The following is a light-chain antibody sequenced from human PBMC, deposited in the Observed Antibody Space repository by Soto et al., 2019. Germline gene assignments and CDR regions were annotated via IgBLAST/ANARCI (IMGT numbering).Light chain of an antibody. CDR2: GAS. CDR3: QQYKNWPQIT. V-gene: IGKV3-15*01. CDR1: QSVGSS. J-gene: IGKJ5*01. Sequence: DIVLTHSPCTLALSPGERATLSCRASQSVGSSLAWYQQEPGQAPRLLIYGASTRATGIPARFSGSGSGTEFTLTISGLQSEDFVVYFCQQYKNWPQITFGQGTRLEIK.